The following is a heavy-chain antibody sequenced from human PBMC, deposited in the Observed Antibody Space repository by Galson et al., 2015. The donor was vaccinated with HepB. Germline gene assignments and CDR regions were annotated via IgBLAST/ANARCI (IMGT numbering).Heavy chain of an antibody. CDR2: ISASGGNK. J-gene: IGHJ4*02. CDR3: AKNYFDIASHYPLRGYYFDN. D-gene: IGHD3-10*01. V-gene: IGHV3-23*01. Sequence: SLRLSCAASGLSFRSYVMCWVRQAPGRELEWVSCISASGGNKFYADSVKGRFTVSRDNSNNTLFLQMNRLRAEDTALYYCAKNYFDIASHYPLRGYYFDNWGQGTLVTVSS. CDR1: GLSFRSYV.